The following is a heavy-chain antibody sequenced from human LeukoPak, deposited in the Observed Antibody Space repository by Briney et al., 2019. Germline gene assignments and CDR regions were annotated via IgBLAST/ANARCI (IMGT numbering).Heavy chain of an antibody. Sequence: GGSLRLSWAASGFTFSSYSMNWVRQAPGKGLEWVSYISSSSSTIYYADSVKGRFTISRDNAKNSLYLQMNSLRAEDTAVYYCAREPTTVIASFDYWGQGTLVTVSS. CDR3: AREPTTVIASFDY. CDR2: ISSSSSTI. V-gene: IGHV3-48*01. D-gene: IGHD4-17*01. J-gene: IGHJ4*02. CDR1: GFTFSSYS.